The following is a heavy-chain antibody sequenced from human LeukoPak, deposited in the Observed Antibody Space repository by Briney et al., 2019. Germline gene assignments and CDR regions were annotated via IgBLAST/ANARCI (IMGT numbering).Heavy chain of an antibody. D-gene: IGHD5-24*01. Sequence: GGSLRLSCAASGFTVSSNYMSWVRQAPGKGLEWVSVIYSGGSTYYADSVKGRFTISRDNSKNTLYLQMNSLRAEDTAVYYCAREGDGYNYDPGEQKAFDIWGQGTMVTVSS. J-gene: IGHJ3*02. CDR2: IYSGGST. CDR1: GFTVSSNY. CDR3: AREGDGYNYDPGEQKAFDI. V-gene: IGHV3-53*01.